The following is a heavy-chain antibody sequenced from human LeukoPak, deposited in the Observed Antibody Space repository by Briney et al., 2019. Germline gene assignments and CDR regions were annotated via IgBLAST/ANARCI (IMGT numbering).Heavy chain of an antibody. CDR1: GFTFSSYD. CDR2: IGTAGDT. CDR3: ARGDGSGYFGYDAFDI. Sequence: GRSLRLSCAASGFTFSSYDMHWVRQATGKGLEWVSAIGTAGDTYYPGSVKGRFTISRENAKNSLYLQMNSLRAGDTAVYYCARGDGSGYFGYDAFDIWGQGTMVTVSS. J-gene: IGHJ3*02. V-gene: IGHV3-13*04. D-gene: IGHD3-22*01.